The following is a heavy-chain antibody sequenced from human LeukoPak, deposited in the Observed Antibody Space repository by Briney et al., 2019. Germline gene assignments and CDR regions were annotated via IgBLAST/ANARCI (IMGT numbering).Heavy chain of an antibody. CDR3: ARVIDYDISGYYLAY. J-gene: IGHJ4*02. CDR1: GVSFNAYY. V-gene: IGHV4-34*01. Sequence: SETLSLTCAVYGVSFNAYYWSWIRQPPGKGLEWIGEINDSGSTNCNPSLKSRVTISVDTSKNQFSLKLSSVTAADTAVYYCARVIDYDISGYYLAYWGQGTLVTVSS. D-gene: IGHD3-22*01. CDR2: INDSGST.